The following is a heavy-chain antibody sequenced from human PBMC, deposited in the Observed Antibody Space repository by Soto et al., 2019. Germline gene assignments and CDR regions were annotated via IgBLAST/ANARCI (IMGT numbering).Heavy chain of an antibody. Sequence: PSETLSLTCTVSGGSISSGDYNWTWIRQPPGKGLEWIGYIYYSGNNYYNPSLKSRLTISLDTSKSQFSLKLSSVAAADTAVYYCAKTITLTNDAFDIWGQGTMVTVSS. CDR3: AKTITLTNDAFDI. J-gene: IGHJ3*02. CDR1: GGSISSGDYN. CDR2: IYYSGNN. V-gene: IGHV4-30-4*01. D-gene: IGHD4-4*01.